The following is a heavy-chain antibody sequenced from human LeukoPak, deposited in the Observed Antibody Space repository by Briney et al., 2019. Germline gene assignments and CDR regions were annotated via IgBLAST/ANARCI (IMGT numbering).Heavy chain of an antibody. D-gene: IGHD7-27*01. CDR3: AKATGGDFDY. V-gene: IGHV3-23*01. CDR1: GFTFSSYA. J-gene: IGHJ4*02. Sequence: GGSLRLSCAASGFTFSSYAMSWLRQAPGQGLEWVSAISGSGDSTYYADSVKGRFTISRDNSKNTLYPQMNSLRAEDTAVYYCAKATGGDFDYWGQGTLVTVSS. CDR2: ISGSGDST.